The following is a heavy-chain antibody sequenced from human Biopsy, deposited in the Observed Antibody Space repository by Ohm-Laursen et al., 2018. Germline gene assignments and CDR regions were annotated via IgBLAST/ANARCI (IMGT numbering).Heavy chain of an antibody. CDR1: GGSIISYY. V-gene: IGHV4-59*01. CDR3: ARTPRDSFWSGSYKRGLWFDP. CDR2: VYNGGIT. J-gene: IGHJ5*02. D-gene: IGHD3-3*01. Sequence: GTLSLTCSVSGGSIISYYWTWIRQPPGKGLEWIGHVYNGGITNYNPSLKSRVTMSKDTSKNQFSLQVNSVTAADTAVYYCARTPRDSFWSGSYKRGLWFDPWGQGTLVIVSS.